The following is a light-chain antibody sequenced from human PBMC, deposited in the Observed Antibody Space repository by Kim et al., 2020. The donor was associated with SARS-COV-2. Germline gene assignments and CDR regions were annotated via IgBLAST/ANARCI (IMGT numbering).Light chain of an antibody. CDR3: YSTTDNNQGV. Sequence: SPGQTARSNCSGDVVKKKDAGWFQQKPGQAPVVVIYKDNERPSEIPERFSGSKSGTTVTLTISGAQVEDEADYYCYSTTDNNQGVFGGGTRLSVL. CDR1: VVKKKD. J-gene: IGLJ2*01. V-gene: IGLV3-27*01. CDR2: KDN.